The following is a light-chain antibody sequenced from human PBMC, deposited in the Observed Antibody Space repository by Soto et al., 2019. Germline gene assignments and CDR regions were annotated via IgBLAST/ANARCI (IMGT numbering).Light chain of an antibody. Sequence: DVQMTQSPSSLSASVGDRVTITCRASQSISTYLDWFQHKPGKAPKLLISFGSNLQSGVPSRFTGSGSGTDFTLTISSLQPEDIATYYCLQTYSAPLTFGGGTRVEI. CDR1: QSISTY. CDR3: LQTYSAPLT. J-gene: IGKJ4*01. CDR2: FGS. V-gene: IGKV1-39*01.